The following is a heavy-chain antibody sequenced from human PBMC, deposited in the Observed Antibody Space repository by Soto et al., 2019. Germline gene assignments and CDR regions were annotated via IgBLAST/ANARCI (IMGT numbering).Heavy chain of an antibody. CDR2: IYYSGST. CDR1: GGSISSYY. Sequence: SETLSLTCTVSGGSISSYYWSWIRQPPGKGLEWIGYIYYSGSTNYNPSLKSRVTISVDTSKNQFSLKLSSVTAADTAVYYCARGSPRITMVRGVNIPYNWFDPWGQGTLVTVSS. D-gene: IGHD3-10*01. J-gene: IGHJ5*02. V-gene: IGHV4-59*01. CDR3: ARGSPRITMVRGVNIPYNWFDP.